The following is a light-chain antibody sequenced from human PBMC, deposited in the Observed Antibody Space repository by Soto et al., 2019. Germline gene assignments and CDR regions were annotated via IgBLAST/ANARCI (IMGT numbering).Light chain of an antibody. J-gene: IGLJ3*02. V-gene: IGLV2-14*01. CDR2: EVS. Sequence: QSALTQPASVSGSRGLSITISCTGTSSDIGVYNYVSWYQQHPGKAPKLVICEVSNRPSGVSSRFSGSKSGNTASLTISGLRAEDEADYYCTSYTTTNISVFGGGTHLTVL. CDR3: TSYTTTNISV. CDR1: SSDIGVYNY.